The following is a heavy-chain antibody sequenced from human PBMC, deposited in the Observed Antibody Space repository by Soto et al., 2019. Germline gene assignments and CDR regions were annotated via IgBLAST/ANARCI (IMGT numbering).Heavy chain of an antibody. CDR3: ANRLGKYFFSGPPFDL. D-gene: IGHD1-26*01. V-gene: IGHV3-23*01. J-gene: IGHJ3*01. CDR1: GFTFSSHP. CDR2: IGERGDGT. Sequence: EVLLLESGVGLVQPGGSLRLSCAASGFTFSSHPMSWVRQAPGKGLEWVSAIGERGDGTAYRDSVKGRFTISRDKFKNMLYLQMDSLIAEDTAVYYCANRLGKYFFSGPPFDLWGQGTMVTVSS.